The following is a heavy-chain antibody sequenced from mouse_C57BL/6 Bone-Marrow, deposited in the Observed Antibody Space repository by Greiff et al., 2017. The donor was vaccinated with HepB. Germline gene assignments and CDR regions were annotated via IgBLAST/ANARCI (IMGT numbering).Heavy chain of an antibody. D-gene: IGHD1-1*01. Sequence: QVQLQQSGAELARPGASVKLSCKASGYTFTSYGISWVKQRTGQGLEWIGVINPGSGGTNYNEKFKGKATLTADKSSSTAYMQLSSLTSEDSAVYFCARYGFYFDYWGQGTTLTVSS. V-gene: IGHV1-81*01. J-gene: IGHJ2*01. CDR1: GYTFTSYG. CDR2: INPGSGGT. CDR3: ARYGFYFDY.